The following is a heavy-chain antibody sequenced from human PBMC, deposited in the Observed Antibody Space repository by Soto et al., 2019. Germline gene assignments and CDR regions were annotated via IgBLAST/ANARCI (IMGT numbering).Heavy chain of an antibody. J-gene: IGHJ5*02. D-gene: IGHD2-2*01. CDR1: GFTFSSYA. CDR2: MSGSGGST. Sequence: GSLRLACSASGFTFSSYAISWVRQAPGKGLEWVSGMSGSGGSTYYADSVKGRFTISRDNSKNTLYLQMNSLRAEDTAVYYCAKEYTSSAPRGRFDPWGQGTLVTVYS. CDR3: AKEYTSSAPRGRFDP. V-gene: IGHV3-23*01.